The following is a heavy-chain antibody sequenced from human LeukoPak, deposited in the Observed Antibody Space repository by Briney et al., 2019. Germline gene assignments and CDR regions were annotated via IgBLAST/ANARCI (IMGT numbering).Heavy chain of an antibody. J-gene: IGHJ6*03. V-gene: IGHV1-8*01. CDR2: MNPNSGNT. CDR3: ARTPGGYSRSLNYYMDV. Sequence: GASMKVSCKASGYTFTSYDINWVRQATGQGLEWMGWMNPNSGNTGYAQKFQGRVTMTRNTSISTAYMELSSLRSEDTAVYYCARTPGGYSRSLNYYMDVWGKGTTVTISS. D-gene: IGHD5-12*01. CDR1: GYTFTSYD.